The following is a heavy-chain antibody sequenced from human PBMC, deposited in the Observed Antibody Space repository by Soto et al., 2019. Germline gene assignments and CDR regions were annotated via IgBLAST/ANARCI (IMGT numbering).Heavy chain of an antibody. J-gene: IGHJ6*02. Sequence: ASVKVSCKASGYTFTSYGISWVRQAPGQGLEWMGWISAYNGNTNYAQKLQGRVTMTTDTSTSTAYMELRSLRSDDTAVYYCARDPSAYCSGGSCSRVGPLRPYYSYGMDVWGQGTTVTVSS. CDR1: GYTFTSYG. D-gene: IGHD2-15*01. CDR2: ISAYNGNT. CDR3: ARDPSAYCSGGSCSRVGPLRPYYSYGMDV. V-gene: IGHV1-18*04.